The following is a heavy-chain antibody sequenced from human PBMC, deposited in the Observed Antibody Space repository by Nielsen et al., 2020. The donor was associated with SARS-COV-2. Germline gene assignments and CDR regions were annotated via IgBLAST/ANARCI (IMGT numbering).Heavy chain of an antibody. V-gene: IGHV3-9*01. Sequence: GGSLRLSCAASGFTFDDYAMHWVRQAPGKGLEWVSGISWNSGSIGYADSVKGRFTISRDNAKNSLYLQMNSLRAEDTALNYCAKDNSPILTGYPTDYWGQGTLVTVSS. J-gene: IGHJ4*02. CDR1: GFTFDDYA. CDR2: ISWNSGSI. CDR3: AKDNSPILTGYPTDY. D-gene: IGHD3-9*01.